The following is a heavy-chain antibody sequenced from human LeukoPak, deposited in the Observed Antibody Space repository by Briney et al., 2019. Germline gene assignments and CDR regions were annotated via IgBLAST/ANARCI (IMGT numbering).Heavy chain of an antibody. V-gene: IGHV3-23*01. CDR1: GFTFGSYD. CDR2: ISGSGGTT. CDR3: AKDGEIVGATIRYNWFDS. J-gene: IGHJ5*01. Sequence: GGSLRLSCAASGFTFGSYDMSWVRQAPGKGLEWVSAISGSGGTTYYGDSVKGRFTISRDNSKNMLYLQMNSLRAEDTAVYYCAKDGEIVGATIRYNWFDSWGQGTLVTVSS. D-gene: IGHD1-26*01.